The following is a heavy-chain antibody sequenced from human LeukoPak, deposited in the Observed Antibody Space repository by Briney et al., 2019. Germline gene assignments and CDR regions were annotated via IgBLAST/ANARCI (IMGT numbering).Heavy chain of an antibody. CDR2: ISSSSSTI. CDR1: GFTFSSYS. D-gene: IGHD2-2*01. Sequence: GGSLRLSCAASGFTFSSYSMNWVRQAPGKGLEWVSYISSSSSTIYYADSVKGRFTISRDNAKNSLYLQMNSLRAEDTAVYYCARELRHLGYCSSTSCYYDAFDIWGQGTMVTVSS. V-gene: IGHV3-48*01. CDR3: ARELRHLGYCSSTSCYYDAFDI. J-gene: IGHJ3*02.